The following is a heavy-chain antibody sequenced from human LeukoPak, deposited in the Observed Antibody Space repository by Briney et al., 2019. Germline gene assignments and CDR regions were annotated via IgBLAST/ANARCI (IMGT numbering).Heavy chain of an antibody. CDR1: GFTFDDYA. CDR2: ISGDAGST. J-gene: IGHJ4*02. V-gene: IGHV3-43*02. Sequence: GGSLRLSCAASGFTFDDYAMHWVRQAPGKGLEWVSLISGDAGSTYHADSVKGRFTISRDDSKNSLYLQMNSLRTEDTAFYYCAKDIYRGLDMATRPDYWGQGTLVTVSS. D-gene: IGHD5-24*01. CDR3: AKDIYRGLDMATRPDY.